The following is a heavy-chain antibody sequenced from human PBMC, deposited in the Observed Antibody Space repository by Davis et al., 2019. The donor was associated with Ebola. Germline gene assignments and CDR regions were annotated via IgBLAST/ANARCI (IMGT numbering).Heavy chain of an antibody. Sequence: AASVKVSCKASGYTFTSYYMHWVRQAPGQGLEWMGIINPSGGSTNYAQKFQGRVTMTTDTSTSTAYMELRSLRSDDTAVYYCARAQFPTTSDHWGQGTLVTVSS. V-gene: IGHV1-46*01. D-gene: IGHD1-1*01. J-gene: IGHJ4*02. CDR3: ARAQFPTTSDH. CDR2: INPSGGST. CDR1: GYTFTSYY.